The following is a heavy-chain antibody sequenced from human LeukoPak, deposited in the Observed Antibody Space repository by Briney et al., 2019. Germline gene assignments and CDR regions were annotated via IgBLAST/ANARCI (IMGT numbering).Heavy chain of an antibody. J-gene: IGHJ6*02. CDR2: MNQDGSEK. V-gene: IGHV3-7*01. Sequence: GGSLRLSCAASGFTFSDSWMSWVRQAPGKGLEWVANMNQDGSEKDYVDSVEGRFTISRDNARNSLYLQMGSLRAEDTAVYYCATYTHWVAGDVWGQGTTVTVSS. CDR1: GFTFSDSW. CDR3: ATYTHWVAGDV. D-gene: IGHD3-16*01.